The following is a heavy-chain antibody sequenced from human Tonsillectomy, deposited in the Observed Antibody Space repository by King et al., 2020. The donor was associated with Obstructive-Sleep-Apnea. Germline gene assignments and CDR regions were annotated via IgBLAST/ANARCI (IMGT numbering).Heavy chain of an antibody. Sequence: VQLQESGPGLVKPSQTLSLTCAVSGGSISSGGDSWTWIRQPPGKGLEWIGYIYDSGSTYYNPFLKSRVTISVDTSKNQFSLKLSSVTAADTAVYYCARDRGCSSTSCYRMGDWFDPWGQGTLVTVSS. D-gene: IGHD2-2*02. J-gene: IGHJ5*02. V-gene: IGHV4-30-4*07. CDR1: GGSISSGGDS. CDR3: ARDRGCSSTSCYRMGDWFDP. CDR2: IYDSGST.